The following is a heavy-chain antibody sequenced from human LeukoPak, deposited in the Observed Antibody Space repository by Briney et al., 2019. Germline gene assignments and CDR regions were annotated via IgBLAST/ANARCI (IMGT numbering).Heavy chain of an antibody. V-gene: IGHV4-30-4*01. CDR2: IYYSGST. D-gene: IGHD2-15*01. CDR1: GGSISSGDYY. J-gene: IGHJ4*02. CDR3: ARERYCSGGSCYFFDY. Sequence: SETLFLTCTVSGGSISSGDYYWSWIRQPPGKGLEWIGYIYYSGSTYYNPSLKSRVTISVDTSKNQFSLKLSSVTAADTAVYYCARERYCSGGSCYFFDYWGQGTLVTVSS.